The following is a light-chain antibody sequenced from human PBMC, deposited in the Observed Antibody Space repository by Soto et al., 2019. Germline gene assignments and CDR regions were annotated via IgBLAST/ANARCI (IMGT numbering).Light chain of an antibody. J-gene: IGLJ2*01. CDR1: SSDVGGYNY. Sequence: QSALTQPASVSGSPGQSITISCTGISSDVGGYNYVSWYQQHPGKAPKLMIYDVSNRPSGVSNRFSGSKSGNTASLTISGLQAEGEADYYCSSYTSSSTVFGGGTKLTVL. CDR2: DVS. V-gene: IGLV2-14*01. CDR3: SSYTSSSTV.